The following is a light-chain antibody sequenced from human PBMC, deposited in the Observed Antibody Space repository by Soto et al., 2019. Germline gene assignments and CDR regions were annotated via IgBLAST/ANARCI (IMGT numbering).Light chain of an antibody. CDR2: DAS. Sequence: EIVLTQSPATLSLSPGARAPLSCRASQSVSSYLAWYQQKPGQAPRLLIYDASNRATGIPARFSGSGSGTEFTLTISSLQSADFAVYYCQQYTNWPLIFGQGTRLEIK. CDR1: QSVSSY. V-gene: IGKV3-11*01. J-gene: IGKJ5*01. CDR3: QQYTNWPLI.